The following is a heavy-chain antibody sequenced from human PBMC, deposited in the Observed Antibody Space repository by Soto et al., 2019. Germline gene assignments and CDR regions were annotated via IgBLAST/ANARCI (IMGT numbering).Heavy chain of an antibody. CDR1: AFRLCKYR. D-gene: IGHD2-21*02. CDR2: IGRRSDI. CDR3: AREETAWPLAYGRDV. V-gene: IGHV3-21*01. J-gene: IGHJ6*02. Sequence: PSRCLEISCEPSAFRLCKYRIPWVRPDPGKGLEWVSAIGRRSDIYYAYSVKGRFTISRDNAKNSVTLQKTSLRDEDTAVYYCAREETAWPLAYGRDVWGQGTTVTVS.